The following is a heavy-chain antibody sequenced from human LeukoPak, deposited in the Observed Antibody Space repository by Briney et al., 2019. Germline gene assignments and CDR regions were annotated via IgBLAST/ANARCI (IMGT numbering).Heavy chain of an antibody. V-gene: IGHV3-7*01. CDR2: IKQDGSEK. D-gene: IGHD4-11*01. CDR1: GFSFSTYW. CDR3: ARGYSDYGLT. Sequence: LPGGSLRLSCAASGFSFSTYWMSWVRQAPGKGLEWVANIKQDGSEKYYVDSVKGRFTIPRDNAKNSVYLQMNSLRAEDTSVYYCARGYSDYGLTWGQGTLVTVSS. J-gene: IGHJ5*02.